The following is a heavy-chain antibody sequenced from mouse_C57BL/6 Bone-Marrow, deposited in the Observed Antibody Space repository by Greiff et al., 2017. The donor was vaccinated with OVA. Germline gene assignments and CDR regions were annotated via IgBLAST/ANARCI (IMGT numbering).Heavy chain of an antibody. J-gene: IGHJ3*01. Sequence: DVKLVESGGGLVKPGGSLKLSCAASGFTFSSYAMSWVRQTPEKRLEWVATISDGGSYTYYPDNVKGRFTISRDNAKNNLYLQMSHLKSEDTAMYYCATYYSNYAYWGQGTLVTVSA. CDR1: GFTFSSYA. D-gene: IGHD2-5*01. CDR2: ISDGGSYT. V-gene: IGHV5-4*03. CDR3: ATYYSNYAY.